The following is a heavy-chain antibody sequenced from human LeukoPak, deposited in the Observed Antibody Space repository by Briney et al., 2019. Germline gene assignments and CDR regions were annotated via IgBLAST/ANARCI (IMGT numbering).Heavy chain of an antibody. CDR3: ARSDRDLWYFDL. Sequence: SETLSLTCNVPGGYISSYYWSWIRQPPGRGLEWIWYIYYSGSTNYNPSLKSRVTISVDTSKNQFSLRLSSVTAADTAVYYCARSDRDLWYFDLWGRGTLVTVSS. CDR2: IYYSGST. V-gene: IGHV4-59*01. J-gene: IGHJ2*01. CDR1: GGYISSYY.